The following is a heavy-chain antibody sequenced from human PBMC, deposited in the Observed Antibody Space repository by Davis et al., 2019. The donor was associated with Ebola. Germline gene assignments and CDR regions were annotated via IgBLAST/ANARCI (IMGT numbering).Heavy chain of an antibody. V-gene: IGHV3-9*01. Sequence: SLKISCAASGFTFDDYAMHWVRQAPGKGLEWVSGISWNSGSIGYADSVKGRFTISRDNAKNSLYLQMNSLRAEDTALYYCAKEGIAAAGEPFDYWGQGTLVTVSS. J-gene: IGHJ4*02. CDR2: ISWNSGSI. D-gene: IGHD6-13*01. CDR3: AKEGIAAAGEPFDY. CDR1: GFTFDDYA.